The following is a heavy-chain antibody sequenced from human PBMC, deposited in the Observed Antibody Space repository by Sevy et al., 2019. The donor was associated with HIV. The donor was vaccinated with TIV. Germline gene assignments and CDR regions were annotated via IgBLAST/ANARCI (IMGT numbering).Heavy chain of an antibody. CDR2: VYYIGGT. CDR1: GGSINSDH. CDR3: ARRNDFAI. V-gene: IGHV4-59*08. J-gene: IGHJ3*02. Sequence: SENLSLTCTVSGGSINSDHWNWIRQPPGKGLEWIGYVYYIGGTNYNPSLKNRVTISVDRTKNQFSLKLTSVTAADTAVYHCARRNDFAIWGQGTMVTVSS.